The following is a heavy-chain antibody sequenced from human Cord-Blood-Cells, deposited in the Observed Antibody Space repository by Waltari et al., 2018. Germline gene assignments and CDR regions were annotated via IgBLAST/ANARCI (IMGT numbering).Heavy chain of an antibody. CDR3: ARLGPYCTGGVCYDAFDI. V-gene: IGHV4-31*11. D-gene: IGHD2-8*02. J-gene: IGHJ3*02. CDR2: IYYSGST. Sequence: QVQLQESGPGLVKPSQTLSLTCAVPGGCISSGGYYWRWIRQHPGTGLEWIGYIYYSGSTYYNPSLKSRVTISVDTSKNQFSLKLSSVTAADTAVYYCARLGPYCTGGVCYDAFDIWGQGTMVTVSS. CDR1: GGCISSGGYY.